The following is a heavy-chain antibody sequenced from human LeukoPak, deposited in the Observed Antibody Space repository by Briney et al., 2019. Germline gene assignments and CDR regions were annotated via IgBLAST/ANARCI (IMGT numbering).Heavy chain of an antibody. CDR1: GNYW. CDR2: INGDGSWTT. J-gene: IGHJ4*02. D-gene: IGHD6-13*01. V-gene: IGHV3-15*06. CDR3: TTDLDSSSWYL. Sequence: GGSLRLSCAASGNYWMHWVRQAPGKGLVWVSHINGDGSWTTYAAPVKGRFTISRDDSKNTLYLQMNSLKTEDTAVYYCTTDLDSSSWYLWGQGTLVTVSS.